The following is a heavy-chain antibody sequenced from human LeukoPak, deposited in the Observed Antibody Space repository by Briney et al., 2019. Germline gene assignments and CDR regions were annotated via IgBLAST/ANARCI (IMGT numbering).Heavy chain of an antibody. CDR3: AREAVAGASFDL. CDR1: GGSISSYY. D-gene: IGHD6-19*01. V-gene: IGHV4-59*08. Sequence: SETLSLTCTVSGGSISSYYWSWIRQPPAKGLEWIGYIYYSGSTNYNPSLKSRVTISVDTSKNQFSLKLSSVTAADTAVYYCAREAVAGASFDLWGRGTLVTVSS. J-gene: IGHJ2*01. CDR2: IYYSGST.